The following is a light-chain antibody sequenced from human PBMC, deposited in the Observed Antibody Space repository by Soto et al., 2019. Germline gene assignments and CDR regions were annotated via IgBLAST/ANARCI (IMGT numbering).Light chain of an antibody. J-gene: IGLJ2*01. V-gene: IGLV2-14*01. CDR2: DVS. Sequence: QSALTQPASVSGSPGQSITISCTGTSSDVGGYNYVSWYQQHPGKAPKLMIYDVSNRPSGVSNRFSGSKSGNTASLTISGLQAEDEADYYCSSYTSTILFRGGTKLTVL. CDR3: SSYTSTIL. CDR1: SSDVGGYNY.